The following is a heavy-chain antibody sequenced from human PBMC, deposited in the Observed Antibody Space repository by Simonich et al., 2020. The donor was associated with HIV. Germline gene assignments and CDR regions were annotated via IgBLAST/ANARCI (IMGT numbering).Heavy chain of an antibody. Sequence: QVQLQQWGAGLLKPSETLSLTCAVYGGSFSGYYWSWIRQPPGKGLEWIGEINHSGNTNYNPSLKSRVTISVDTSKNKFALKLSSVTAADTAVYYCARGFYQRLYYFDYWGQGTLVTVSS. CDR1: GGSFSGYY. J-gene: IGHJ4*02. CDR2: INHSGNT. V-gene: IGHV4-34*01. D-gene: IGHD2-2*01. CDR3: ARGFYQRLYYFDY.